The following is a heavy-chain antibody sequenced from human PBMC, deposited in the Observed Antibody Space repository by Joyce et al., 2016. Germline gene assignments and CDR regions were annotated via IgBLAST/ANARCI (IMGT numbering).Heavy chain of an antibody. J-gene: IGHJ3*02. Sequence: EVQLVEAGGALVQPGGSLRLSCAASGFTFSAYEIHWVRQTTGKGLEWVSAIGTAGDPYDAGSVKGRCTISRENAKSSLFLQMNSLRAEDTAVYYCARERGGGMSAFDIWGQGTMVTVSS. V-gene: IGHV3-13*05. CDR2: IGTAGDP. CDR1: GFTFSAYE. D-gene: IGHD3-16*01. CDR3: ARERGGGMSAFDI.